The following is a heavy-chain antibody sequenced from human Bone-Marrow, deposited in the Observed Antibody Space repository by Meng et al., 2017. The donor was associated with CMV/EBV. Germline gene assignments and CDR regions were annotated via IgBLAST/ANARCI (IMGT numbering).Heavy chain of an antibody. Sequence: ASVKVSCKASGYTFTTYSITWVRQAPGQGLEWMGWISPYSGNTDYAQKFQGRVTITTDTSTSTDYMEVSSLRSEDTAVYYCTRSWDILSGYRLGFDPWGQGTLVTVSS. CDR2: ISPYSGNT. CDR1: GYTFTTYS. CDR3: TRSWDILSGYRLGFDP. J-gene: IGHJ5*02. D-gene: IGHD3-9*01. V-gene: IGHV1-18*01.